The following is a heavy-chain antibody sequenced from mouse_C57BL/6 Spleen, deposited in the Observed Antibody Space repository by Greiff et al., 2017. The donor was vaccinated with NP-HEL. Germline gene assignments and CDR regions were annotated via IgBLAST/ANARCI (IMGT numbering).Heavy chain of an antibody. CDR1: GFTFSSYA. CDR2: ISDGGSYT. D-gene: IGHD1-1*01. Sequence: DVMLVESGGGLVKPGGSLKLSCAASGFTFSSYAMSWVRQTPEKRLEWVATISDGGSYTYYPDNVKGRFTISRDNAKNNLYLQMSHLKSEDTAMYYCAREIYYYGGFAYWGQGTLVTVSA. V-gene: IGHV5-4*01. J-gene: IGHJ3*01. CDR3: AREIYYYGGFAY.